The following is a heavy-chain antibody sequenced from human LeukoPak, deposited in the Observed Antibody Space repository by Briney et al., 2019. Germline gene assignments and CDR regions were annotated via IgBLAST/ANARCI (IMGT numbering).Heavy chain of an antibody. J-gene: IGHJ5*02. D-gene: IGHD3-10*01. CDR2: IVVGSGNT. CDR1: GFTFTSSA. V-gene: IGHV1-58*02. CDR3: AAVVIGGDYYGSGKRRFDP. Sequence: SVKVSCKASGFTFTSSAMQWVRQARGQRLEWIGWIVVGSGNTNYAQKFQERVTITRDMSTSTAYMELSSLRSEDTAVYYCAAVVIGGDYYGSGKRRFDPWGQGTLVTISS.